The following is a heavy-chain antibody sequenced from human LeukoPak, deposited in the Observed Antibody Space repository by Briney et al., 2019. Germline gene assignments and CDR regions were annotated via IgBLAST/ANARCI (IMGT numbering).Heavy chain of an antibody. CDR3: ARARYSSSWACDY. V-gene: IGHV4-59*01. CDR1: GSSISSYY. CDR2: IYYSGST. Sequence: KPSETLSLTCTVSGSSISSYYWSWIRQPPGKGLEWIGYIYYSGSTNYNPSLKSRVTISVDTSKNQFSLKLSSVTAADTAVYYCARARYSSSWACDYWGQGTLVTVSS. D-gene: IGHD6-13*01. J-gene: IGHJ4*02.